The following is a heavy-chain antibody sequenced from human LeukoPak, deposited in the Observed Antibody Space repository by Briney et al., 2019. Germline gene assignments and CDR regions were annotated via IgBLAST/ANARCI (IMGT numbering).Heavy chain of an antibody. CDR1: GFTFNGSA. CDR3: ARFTDNGSPFDY. Sequence: GGSLRLSCAASGFTFNGSAVHWVSQASGKGLEWVGRIRSKTNNYATAYTASVKGRFTISRDDAKNTAYLQMNSLKTEDTAVYYCARFTDNGSPFDYWGQGILVTVSS. J-gene: IGHJ4*02. D-gene: IGHD3-10*01. CDR2: IRSKTNNYAT. V-gene: IGHV3-73*01.